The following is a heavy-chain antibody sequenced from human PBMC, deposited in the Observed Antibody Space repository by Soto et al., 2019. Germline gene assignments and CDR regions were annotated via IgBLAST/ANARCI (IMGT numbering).Heavy chain of an antibody. Sequence: QVQLVQSGAEVKKPGASVTVSCTASGYTFTSYGISWVRQAPGQGREWTGWISAYNGNTNYAKKLQGIATMTTDTSTSTAYMELRSLRSDDTAVYYWARSSFGCQDYGDYYYYCHGMGVWGQGTTVTVSS. CDR1: GYTFTSYG. CDR2: ISAYNGNT. V-gene: IGHV1-18*01. J-gene: IGHJ6*02. D-gene: IGHD4-17*01. CDR3: ARSSFGCQDYGDYYYYCHGMGV.